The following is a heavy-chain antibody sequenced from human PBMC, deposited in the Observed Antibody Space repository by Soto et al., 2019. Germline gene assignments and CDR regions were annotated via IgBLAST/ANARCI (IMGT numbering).Heavy chain of an antibody. CDR2: MNPNSGNT. Sequence: GASVKVSCKASGYTFTSYDISWVRQATGQGLEWMGWMNPNSGNTAYAQKFQGRVTMTRNTSISTAYMELSSLRSEDTAVYYCAREREGSGFDPWGQGTLVTVSS. V-gene: IGHV1-8*01. CDR1: GYTFTSYD. D-gene: IGHD1-26*01. CDR3: AREREGSGFDP. J-gene: IGHJ5*02.